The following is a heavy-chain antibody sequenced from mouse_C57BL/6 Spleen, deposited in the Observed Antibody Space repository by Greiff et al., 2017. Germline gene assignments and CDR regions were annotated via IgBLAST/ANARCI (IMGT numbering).Heavy chain of an antibody. V-gene: IGHV5-17*01. CDR1: GFTFSDYG. Sequence: EVMLVESGGGLVKPGGSLKLSCAASGFTFSDYGMHWVRQAPEKGLEWVAYISSGSSTIYYADTVKGRFTISRDNAKNTLFLQMTSLRAEDTAMYYCARNGGYDFYAMDYWGQGTSVTVSS. J-gene: IGHJ4*01. CDR3: ARNGGYDFYAMDY. CDR2: ISSGSSTI. D-gene: IGHD2-2*01.